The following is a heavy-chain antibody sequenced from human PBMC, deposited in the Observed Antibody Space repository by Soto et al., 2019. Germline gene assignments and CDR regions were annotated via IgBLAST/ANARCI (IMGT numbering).Heavy chain of an antibody. J-gene: IGHJ4*02. V-gene: IGHV1-18*01. D-gene: IGHD5-12*01. CDR2: ISAYNGNT. CDR3: AGDRGKGATKAPT. Sequence: QVQLVQSGAEVKKPGASVKVSCKASGYTFTSYGISWVRQAPGQGLEWMGWISAYNGNTNYAQKLQGRVTMTTDTPRSTADGERRSLRPDATAGYYCAGDRGKGATKAPTGGQGTRVTVSS. CDR1: GYTFTSYG.